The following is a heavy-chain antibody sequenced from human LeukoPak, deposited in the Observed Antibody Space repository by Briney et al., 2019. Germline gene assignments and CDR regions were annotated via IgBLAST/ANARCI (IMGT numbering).Heavy chain of an antibody. Sequence: PSETLSLTCTVSGGSISSYYWSWIRQPPGKGLEWIGYIYYSGSTNYNPSLKSRVTISVDTSKNQFSLKLSSVTAADTAVYYCARQARDPSPYYYYGMDVWGQGTTVTVSS. CDR2: IYYSGST. CDR3: ARQARDPSPYYYYGMDV. CDR1: GGSISSYY. V-gene: IGHV4-59*08. J-gene: IGHJ6*02. D-gene: IGHD3-10*01.